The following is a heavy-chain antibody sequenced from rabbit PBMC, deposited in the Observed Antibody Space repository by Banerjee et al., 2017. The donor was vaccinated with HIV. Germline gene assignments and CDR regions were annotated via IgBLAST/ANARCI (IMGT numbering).Heavy chain of an antibody. D-gene: IGHD1-1*01. Sequence: QEQLVESGGDLVKPGASLTLTCTASGIDFSSSYYMCWVRQAPGKGLELTACIYAGSSGSTWYASWVNGRFTISKTSSTTVTLQMTSLTAADTATYFCVRSTSGYDIGDLWGQGTLVTVS. CDR3: VRSTSGYDIGDL. V-gene: IGHV1S45*01. CDR1: GIDFSSSYY. J-gene: IGHJ3*01. CDR2: IYAGSSGST.